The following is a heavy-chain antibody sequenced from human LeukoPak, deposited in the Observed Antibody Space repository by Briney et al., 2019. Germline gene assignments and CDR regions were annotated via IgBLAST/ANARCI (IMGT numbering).Heavy chain of an antibody. CDR2: ISNSGST. V-gene: IGHV4-59*11. CDR3: GRDTLVGYFSYYYMDV. Sequence: SETLSLTCTVSGGSISSHYWTWIRQPPMKGLEWIGDISNSGSTSYNPSLKSRVTISIDTSKNQFSLKLSSVTAADTALYYCGRDTLVGYFSYYYMDVWGKGTTVTVSS. J-gene: IGHJ6*03. CDR1: GGSISSHY. D-gene: IGHD2-15*01.